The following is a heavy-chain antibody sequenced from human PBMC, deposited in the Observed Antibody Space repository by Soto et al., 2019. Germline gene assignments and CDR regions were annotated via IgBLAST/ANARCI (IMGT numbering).Heavy chain of an antibody. CDR3: ASRSSSWYRGWFDP. CDR1: GGSISSYY. J-gene: IGHJ5*02. D-gene: IGHD6-13*01. Sequence: QVQLQESGPGLVKPSETLSLTCTVSGGSISSYYWSWIRQPPVKGLEWIGYIYYSGSTNYNPSLTSRVTISVDTSKNQFSLKLSSVTAADTAVYYCASRSSSWYRGWFDPGGQGTLVTVSS. CDR2: IYYSGST. V-gene: IGHV4-59*08.